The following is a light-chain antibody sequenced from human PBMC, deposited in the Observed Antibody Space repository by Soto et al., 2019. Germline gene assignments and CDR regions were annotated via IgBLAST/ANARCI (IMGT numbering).Light chain of an antibody. J-gene: IGKJ1*01. Sequence: EIVMTQSPGTLSLSPGERATLSCRASQSVSTNLAWYQQIPGQAPRLLIYGASNRATGIPARFSGSGSGTEFALAISSLQSEDFAVYYCQQYNDWPHTFGLGTKVQIK. CDR1: QSVSTN. V-gene: IGKV3-15*01. CDR2: GAS. CDR3: QQYNDWPHT.